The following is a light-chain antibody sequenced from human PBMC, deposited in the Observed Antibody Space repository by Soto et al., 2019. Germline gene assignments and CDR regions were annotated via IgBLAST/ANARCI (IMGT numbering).Light chain of an antibody. CDR1: QFLSSSY. CDR3: QQQGT. Sequence: EIVLTQSPGTLSLSPGERATLSCRASQFLSSSYVVWYQQKPGQAPRLLIYAASRRATGSPDRFSGSGSATEYTLTISRLEPEDFAVYYCQQQGTFGQGTRLEIK. J-gene: IGKJ2*01. V-gene: IGKV3-20*01. CDR2: AAS.